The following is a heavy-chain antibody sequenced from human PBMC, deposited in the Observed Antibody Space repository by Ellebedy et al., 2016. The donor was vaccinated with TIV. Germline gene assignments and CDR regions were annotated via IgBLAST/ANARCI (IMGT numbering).Heavy chain of an antibody. V-gene: IGHV4-39*01. CDR2: IYYTGST. CDR3: AVWQRYTYYFDN. J-gene: IGHJ4*02. Sequence: MPSETLSLTCAVSGGPISTNIYYWGWIRQPPGKGLEWIGTIYYTGSTYYNPFLKSRVTISVDTSRDQFSPKLSSVTAADTAVYYCAVWQRYTYYFDNWGQGTLVTVSS. D-gene: IGHD5-12*01. CDR1: GGPISTNIYY.